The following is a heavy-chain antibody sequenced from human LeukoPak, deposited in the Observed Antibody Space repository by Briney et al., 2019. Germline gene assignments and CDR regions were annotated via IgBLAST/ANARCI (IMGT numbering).Heavy chain of an antibody. V-gene: IGHV1-69*13. CDR1: GGTFSSYA. J-gene: IGHJ4*02. CDR2: TIPIFGTA. D-gene: IGHD2-2*01. Sequence: ASVKVSCKASGGTFSSYAISWVRQAPGQGLEWMSGTIPIFGTANYAQKFQGRVTITADESTSTAYMELSSLRSEDTAVYYCARVLEVAPAASGGYDYWGQGTLVTVSS. CDR3: ARVLEVAPAASGGYDY.